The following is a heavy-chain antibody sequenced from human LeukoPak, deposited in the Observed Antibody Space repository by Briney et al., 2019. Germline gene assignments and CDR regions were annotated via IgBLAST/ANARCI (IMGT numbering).Heavy chain of an antibody. CDR3: ARDRAGTTLIRHHDYYYMDV. CDR2: IIPIFGTA. D-gene: IGHD1-1*01. V-gene: IGHV1-69*06. CDR1: GGTFSSYA. J-gene: IGHJ6*03. Sequence: ASVKVSCKASGGTFSSYAISWVRQAPGQGLEWMGGIIPIFGTANYAQKFQGRVTITADKSTSTAYMELSSLRSEDTAVYYCARDRAGTTLIRHHDYYYMDVWGKGTTVTVSS.